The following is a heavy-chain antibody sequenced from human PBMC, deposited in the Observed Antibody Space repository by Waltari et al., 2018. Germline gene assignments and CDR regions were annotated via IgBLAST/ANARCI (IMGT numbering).Heavy chain of an antibody. V-gene: IGHV3-74*01. D-gene: IGHD3-10*01. CDR1: GFRFSNYW. CDR3: ARLAPRTYRSPVPGRHYYYGMDV. Sequence: EEQLLESGGGLVQPGDSLRISCAASGFRFSNYWMNWVRQAPGKGLVWVARISNDETSTSYAESVKGRFTISRDNAKNTVYLQMKRLRAEDTAVYYCARLAPRTYRSPVPGRHYYYGMDVWGQGTTVTVSS. J-gene: IGHJ6*02. CDR2: ISNDETST.